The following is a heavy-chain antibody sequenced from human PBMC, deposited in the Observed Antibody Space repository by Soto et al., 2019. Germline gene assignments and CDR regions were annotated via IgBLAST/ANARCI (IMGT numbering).Heavy chain of an antibody. Sequence: QVQLVESGGGVVQPGRSLRLSCVGSGFPFWHYGMHWVRQAPGKGLEWVAVIWSDGKKESYADFVKGRFAISRDNFKDTLYLQMNSLIADDTAVYYCARDRDGGWFHMDVWGQGTTVTVSS. J-gene: IGHJ6*02. V-gene: IGHV3-33*01. CDR3: ARDRDGGWFHMDV. CDR1: GFPFWHYG. D-gene: IGHD6-19*01. CDR2: IWSDGKKE.